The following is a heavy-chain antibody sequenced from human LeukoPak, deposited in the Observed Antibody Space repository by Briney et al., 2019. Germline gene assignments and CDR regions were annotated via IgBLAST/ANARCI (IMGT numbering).Heavy chain of an antibody. V-gene: IGHV3-74*01. CDR2: INGDGSVL. CDR1: GFTFSSYT. Sequence: GGSLRLSCAASGFTFSSYTMNWVRQAPGKGLVWVSRINGDGSVLTYADSVKGRFTISRDNAKNTLFLQMNSLGAEDTAVYYCVRFGDYPQWGQGTLVTVSS. D-gene: IGHD3-16*01. CDR3: VRFGDYPQ. J-gene: IGHJ4*02.